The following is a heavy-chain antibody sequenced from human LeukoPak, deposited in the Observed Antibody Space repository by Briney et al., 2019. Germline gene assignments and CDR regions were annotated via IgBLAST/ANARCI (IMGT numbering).Heavy chain of an antibody. J-gene: IGHJ4*02. CDR2: IRYDGSNK. Sequence: PGGSLRLSCAASGFTFSSYGMHWVRQAPGKGLEWVAFIRYDGSNKYYADSVKGRFTISRDNSKNTLYLQMNSLRAEDTAVYYCAKDPTMTTVTTFSNYWGQGTLVTVSS. V-gene: IGHV3-30*02. D-gene: IGHD4-17*01. CDR1: GFTFSSYG. CDR3: AKDPTMTTVTTFSNY.